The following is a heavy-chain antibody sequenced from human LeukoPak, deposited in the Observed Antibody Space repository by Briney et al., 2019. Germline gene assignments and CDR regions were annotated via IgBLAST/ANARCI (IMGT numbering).Heavy chain of an antibody. D-gene: IGHD1-14*01. J-gene: IGHJ6*02. V-gene: IGHV5-51*01. Sequence: GESLKISCKGSGYSFTSYWIGWVRQMPGKGLEWMGIIYPSDSDTRYSPSFQGQVTISADKSISTAYLQWSSLKASDTAMYYCARRGMAARYYYGMDVWGQGTTVTVSS. CDR3: ARRGMAARYYYGMDV. CDR2: IYPSDSDT. CDR1: GYSFTSYW.